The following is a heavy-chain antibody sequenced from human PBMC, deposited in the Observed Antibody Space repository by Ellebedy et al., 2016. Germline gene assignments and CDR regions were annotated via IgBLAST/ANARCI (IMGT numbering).Heavy chain of an antibody. V-gene: IGHV3-30*18. D-gene: IGHD3-3*01. CDR1: GFTFSSYG. CDR3: AKDFSSSHFWSGYYYYGMDV. J-gene: IGHJ6*02. Sequence: GESLKISXAASGFTFSSYGMHWVRQAPGKGLEWVAVISYDGSNKYYADSVKGRFTISRDNSKNTLYLQMNSLRAEDTAVYYCAKDFSSSHFWSGYYYYGMDVWGQGTTVTVSS. CDR2: ISYDGSNK.